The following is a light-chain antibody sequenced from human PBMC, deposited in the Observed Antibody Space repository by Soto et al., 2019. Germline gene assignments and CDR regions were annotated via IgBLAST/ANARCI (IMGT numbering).Light chain of an antibody. CDR3: SSYTSSGTLYV. CDR2: EVN. V-gene: IGLV2-14*01. J-gene: IGLJ1*01. Sequence: QSALTQPASVSGSLGQSITISCTGTSSDVGVYNYVSWYQHHPGKAPKLIIYEVNNRPPGVSNRFSGSKSDNTASLTISGLQAEDEADYHCSSYTSSGTLYVFGTGTKVTVL. CDR1: SSDVGVYNY.